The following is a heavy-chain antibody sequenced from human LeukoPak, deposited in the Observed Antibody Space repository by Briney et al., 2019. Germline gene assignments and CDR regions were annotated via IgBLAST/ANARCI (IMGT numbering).Heavy chain of an antibody. CDR1: GYSISSGYY. J-gene: IGHJ4*02. CDR2: IYHSGST. D-gene: IGHD6-19*01. Sequence: PSETLSLTCTVSGYSISSGYYWGWIRQPPGKGLEWIGSIYHSGSTYYNPSLKSRVTISVDTSKNQFSLKLSSVTAADTAVYYCARSRSSSGWFDYWGQGTLVTVSS. CDR3: ARSRSSSGWFDY. V-gene: IGHV4-38-2*02.